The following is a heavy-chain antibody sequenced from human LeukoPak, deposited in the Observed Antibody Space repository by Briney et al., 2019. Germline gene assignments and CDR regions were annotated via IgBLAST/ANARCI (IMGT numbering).Heavy chain of an antibody. CDR1: GYTFTNYY. Sequence: ASVKVSCKASGYTFTNYYMHWVRQAPGQGLEWMGLINPSGGSTSYAQKFQGRVTMTRDTSTSTVYMELSSLRSEDTAVYYCARRTGDSSGYYHFDPWGQGTLVTVSS. CDR3: ARRTGDSSGYYHFDP. D-gene: IGHD3-22*01. CDR2: INPSGGST. V-gene: IGHV1-46*01. J-gene: IGHJ5*02.